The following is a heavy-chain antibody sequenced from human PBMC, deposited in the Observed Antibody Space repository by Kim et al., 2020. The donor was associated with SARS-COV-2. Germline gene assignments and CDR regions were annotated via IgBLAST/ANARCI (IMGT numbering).Heavy chain of an antibody. J-gene: IGHJ4*02. D-gene: IGHD3-16*01. Sequence: GGSLRLSCAASGFTFSRYWMHWVRQAPGKGLVWVSHINGDGRSTSYADSVKGRVTISRDNAKNTLYLQMNSLRAEDTAVYYCARGGSGSLDCWGQGTRVT. CDR3: ARGGSGSLDC. CDR1: GFTFSRYW. V-gene: IGHV3-74*01. CDR2: INGDGRST.